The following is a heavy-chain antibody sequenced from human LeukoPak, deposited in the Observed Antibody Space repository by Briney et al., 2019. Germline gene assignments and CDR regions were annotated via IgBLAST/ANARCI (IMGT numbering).Heavy chain of an antibody. D-gene: IGHD3-10*02. Sequence: GGSLRLSCAASGFIFSSFWMHWVRQAPGRGLVWVSRINSDGSSTSYAESVKGRFTITRDNAKNTLYLQMNSLRAEDTAVYYCAELGITMIGGVWGKGTTVTISS. CDR2: INSDGSST. J-gene: IGHJ6*04. CDR1: GFIFSSFW. CDR3: AELGITMIGGV. V-gene: IGHV3-74*01.